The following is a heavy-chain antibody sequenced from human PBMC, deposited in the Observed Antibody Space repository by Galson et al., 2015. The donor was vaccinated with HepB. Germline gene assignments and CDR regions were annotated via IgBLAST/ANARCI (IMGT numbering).Heavy chain of an antibody. Sequence: SLRLSCAASGFTVSSNYMSWVRQAPGKGLEWVSVIYSGGGTYYADSVKGRFTISRDNSKNTLYLQMNSLRAEDTAVYYCARHLLDDYGDYVLMVWSSYMDVWGKGTTVTVSS. V-gene: IGHV3-66*04. J-gene: IGHJ6*03. CDR3: ARHLLDDYGDYVLMVWSSYMDV. CDR1: GFTVSSNY. CDR2: IYSGGGT. D-gene: IGHD4-17*01.